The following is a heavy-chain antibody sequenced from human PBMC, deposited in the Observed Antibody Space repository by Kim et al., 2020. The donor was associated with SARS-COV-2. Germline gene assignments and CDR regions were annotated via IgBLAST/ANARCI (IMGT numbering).Heavy chain of an antibody. D-gene: IGHD6-19*01. V-gene: IGHV3-33*08. Sequence: GGSLRLSCAASGFTFSNYGMQWVRQPPGKGLEWVAVIWYDGSNKYYAESVKGRFTISRDNSKNTLYLQMNSLRAEDTAVYYCASLRKDSSGWYYFDYWGQGTLVTVSS. CDR3: ASLRKDSSGWYYFDY. J-gene: IGHJ4*02. CDR2: IWYDGSNK. CDR1: GFTFSNYG.